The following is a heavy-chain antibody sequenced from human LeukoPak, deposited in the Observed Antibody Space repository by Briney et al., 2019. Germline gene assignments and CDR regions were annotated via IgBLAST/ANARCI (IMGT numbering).Heavy chain of an antibody. D-gene: IGHD5-24*01. CDR1: GGSISSDY. Sequence: PSETLSLTCTVSGGSISSDYWNWIRQPPGKGLEWIGYIYYSGSATYNPSLNNRVTISVDRSKNQYPLRLGSVTAADTAVYYCARDPEMATPYYYGMDVWGQGTTVTVS. J-gene: IGHJ6*02. CDR2: IYYSGSA. CDR3: ARDPEMATPYYYGMDV. V-gene: IGHV4-59*01.